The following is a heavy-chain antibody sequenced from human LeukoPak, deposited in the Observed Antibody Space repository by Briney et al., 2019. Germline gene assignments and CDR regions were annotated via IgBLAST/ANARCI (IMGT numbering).Heavy chain of an antibody. CDR2: ISGSGGST. J-gene: IGHJ6*02. D-gene: IGHD5-18*01. V-gene: IGHV3-23*01. Sequence: PGGSLRLSCAASGFTFSSYAMSWVRQAPGKGLEWVSAISGSGGSTYYADSVKGRFTISRDNSKNTLYLQMNSLRAEDTAVYYCAKDGEGQLWENSYYYYGMDVRGQGTTVTVSS. CDR1: GFTFSSYA. CDR3: AKDGEGQLWENSYYYYGMDV.